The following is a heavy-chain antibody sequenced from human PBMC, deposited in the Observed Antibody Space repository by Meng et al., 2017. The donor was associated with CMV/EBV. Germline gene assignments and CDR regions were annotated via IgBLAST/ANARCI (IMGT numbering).Heavy chain of an antibody. Sequence: SETLSLTCTVSGGSISSSSYYWGWIRQPPGKGLEWIGSIYYSGSTYYNPSLKSRVTISVDTSKNQLSLKLSSVTAADTAVYYCARVLSLVAAAGPYCFDYWGQGTLVTVSS. CDR2: IYYSGST. CDR3: ARVLSLVAAAGPYCFDY. D-gene: IGHD6-13*01. J-gene: IGHJ4*02. CDR1: GGSISSSSYY. V-gene: IGHV4-39*07.